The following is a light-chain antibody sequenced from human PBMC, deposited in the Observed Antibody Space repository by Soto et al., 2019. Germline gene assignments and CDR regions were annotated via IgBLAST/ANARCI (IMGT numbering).Light chain of an antibody. CDR3: QQRSNWPST. V-gene: IGKV3-11*01. CDR2: DAS. J-gene: IGKJ4*01. CDR1: QSVSSY. Sequence: EIVLTQSPAPLSLSPGERATLSCRASQSVSSYLAWYQQKPGQAPRLLIYDASNRATGIPARFSGSGSGTDFTLTITRLEPEDFAVYYCQQRSNWPSTFGGGTKVEIK.